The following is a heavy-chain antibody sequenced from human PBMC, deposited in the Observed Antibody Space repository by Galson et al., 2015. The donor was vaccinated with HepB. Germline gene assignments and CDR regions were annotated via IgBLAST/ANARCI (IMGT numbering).Heavy chain of an antibody. D-gene: IGHD2-2*01. V-gene: IGHV3-33*01. CDR1: GFTFSSYG. J-gene: IGHJ4*02. Sequence: SLRLSCAASGFTFSSYGMHWVRQAPGKGLEWVAVIWYDGSNKYYADSVKGRFTISRDNSKNTLYLQMNSLRAEDTAVYYCARSPYCSSTSCQGDFDYWGQGTLVTVSS. CDR2: IWYDGSNK. CDR3: ARSPYCSSTSCQGDFDY.